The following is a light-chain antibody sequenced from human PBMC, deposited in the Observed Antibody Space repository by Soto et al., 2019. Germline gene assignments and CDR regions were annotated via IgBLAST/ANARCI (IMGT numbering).Light chain of an antibody. CDR3: QQYNSHSPWT. CDR2: DAS. CDR1: QGISSA. J-gene: IGKJ1*01. Sequence: ASQLTQSPSSLSASVGDSVTITCRASQGISSALAWYQQTPGRAPKLLIYDASTLASGVPSRFSGSGSGTDFTLTISSLQPDDFATYYCQQYNSHSPWTFGQGTKVDIK. V-gene: IGKV1-13*02.